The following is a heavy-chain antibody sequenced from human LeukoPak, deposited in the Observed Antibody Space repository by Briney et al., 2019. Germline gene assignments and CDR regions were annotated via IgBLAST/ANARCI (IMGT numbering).Heavy chain of an antibody. Sequence: GGSLRLSCAASGFTLSSYWMSWVRQAPGKGLEWVANIKQDGSEKYYVDSVKGRFTTSRDNAKNSLYLQMNSLRAEDTAVYYCAREPYSGSYFGYYYYMDVWGKGTTVTVSS. D-gene: IGHD1-26*01. CDR2: IKQDGSEK. V-gene: IGHV3-7*01. J-gene: IGHJ6*03. CDR3: AREPYSGSYFGYYYYMDV. CDR1: GFTLSSYW.